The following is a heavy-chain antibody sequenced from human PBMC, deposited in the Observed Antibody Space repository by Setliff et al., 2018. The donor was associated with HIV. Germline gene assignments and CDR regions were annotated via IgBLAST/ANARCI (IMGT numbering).Heavy chain of an antibody. J-gene: IGHJ3*02. CDR2: MNPNSGTT. Sequence: GASVKVSCKASGYTFTNSDINWVRQATGQGLEWMGWMNPNSGTTTYAQKFQGRVTMTRDTSTSTVYMELSSLRSEDTAVYYCARDGKRDDAFDIWGQGTMVTVSS. CDR1: GYTFTNSD. V-gene: IGHV1-8*02. CDR3: ARDGKRDDAFDI.